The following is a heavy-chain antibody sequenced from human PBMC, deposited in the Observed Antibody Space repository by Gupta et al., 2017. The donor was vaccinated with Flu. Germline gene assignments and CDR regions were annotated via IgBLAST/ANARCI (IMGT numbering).Heavy chain of an antibody. Sequence: EVQLVESGGGLVQPGGSLRVSCEAPGFTFSSFWMSWVGEAPGKGLEWVSNIKPDGSEKSYVDSVKGRFTMSRDNAKNSLYLQMSSLRAEDTAVYYCGRWSDSSGWYLSDYWGQGTRVTVSS. CDR3: GRWSDSSGWYLSDY. J-gene: IGHJ4*02. D-gene: IGHD6-19*01. CDR2: IKPDGSEK. CDR1: GFTFSSFW. V-gene: IGHV3-7*04.